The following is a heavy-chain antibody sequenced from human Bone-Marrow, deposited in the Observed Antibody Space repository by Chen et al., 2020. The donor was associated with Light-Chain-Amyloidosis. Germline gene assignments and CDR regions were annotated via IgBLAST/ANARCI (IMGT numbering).Heavy chain of an antibody. J-gene: IGHJ5*02. CDR2: IYYSGST. Sequence: QLQLQESGPGLVKPSETLSLTCTVSGGSISSSSYYWGWIRQPPGKGLEWIGSIYYSGSTYYNPSLKSRVTISVDTSKNQFSLKLSSVTAADTAVYYCARRYYDFWSGSRGWFDPWGQGTLVTVSS. CDR3: ARRYYDFWSGSRGWFDP. CDR1: GGSISSSSYY. V-gene: IGHV4-39*01. D-gene: IGHD3-3*01.